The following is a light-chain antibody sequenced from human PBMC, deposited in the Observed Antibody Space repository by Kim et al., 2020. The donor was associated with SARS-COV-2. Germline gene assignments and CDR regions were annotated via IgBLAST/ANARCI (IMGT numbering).Light chain of an antibody. CDR2: GDI. V-gene: IGLV1-40*01. CDR1: ISNIAARYD. Sequence: QPLTIPPTSIISNIAARYDVHWYQHLPRTAPILLIYGDISPPSGVPDRFSGSTSGTSASLAITGLQTEDEADYYCQSYDNSLSGYVFGSGTKVTVL. J-gene: IGLJ1*01. CDR3: QSYDNSLSGYV.